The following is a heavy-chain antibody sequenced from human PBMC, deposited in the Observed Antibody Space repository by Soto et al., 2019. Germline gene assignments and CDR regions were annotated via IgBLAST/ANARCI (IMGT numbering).Heavy chain of an antibody. CDR3: AIKTSTLSSWFDP. J-gene: IGHJ5*02. Sequence: PGGPLRLSCAASGFSFSGYWMSWVRQAPGKGPEWVANIKEDGTEQHYVDSVKGRFTISRDNSENSLFLQMNNLRAEDSAIYYCAIKTSTLSSWFDPWGPGTQVTVSS. D-gene: IGHD2-15*01. CDR2: IKEDGTEQ. V-gene: IGHV3-7*03. CDR1: GFSFSGYW.